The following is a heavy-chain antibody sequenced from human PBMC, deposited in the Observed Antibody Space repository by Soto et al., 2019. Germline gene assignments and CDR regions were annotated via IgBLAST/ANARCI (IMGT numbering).Heavy chain of an antibody. V-gene: IGHV3-33*01. CDR2: IWYDGSNK. CDR1: GFTFSSYG. J-gene: IGHJ3*02. Sequence: GGSLRLSCAASGFTFSSYGMHWVRQAPGKGLEWVAVIWYDGSNKYYADSVKGRFTISRDNSKNTLYLQMNSLRAEDTAVYYCARDPIYYDSSGYYPRAPAFDIWGQGTMVTV. CDR3: ARDPIYYDSSGYYPRAPAFDI. D-gene: IGHD3-22*01.